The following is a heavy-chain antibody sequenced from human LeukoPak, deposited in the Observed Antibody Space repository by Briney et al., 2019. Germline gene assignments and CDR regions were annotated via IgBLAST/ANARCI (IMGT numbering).Heavy chain of an antibody. V-gene: IGHV3-7*01. CDR2: IKQDGSEK. D-gene: IGHD1-1*01. J-gene: IGHJ6*03. CDR1: GFTFSTYL. CDR3: ARVGGWNDGTXYYXXXYYMD. Sequence: GGSLRLSCAASGFTFSTYLMSWVRQAPGKGLEWVANIKQDGSEKDYVDSVKGRFTISRDNAKNSVYLQMNSLRVEDTAVYYCARVGGWNDGTXYYXXXYYMD.